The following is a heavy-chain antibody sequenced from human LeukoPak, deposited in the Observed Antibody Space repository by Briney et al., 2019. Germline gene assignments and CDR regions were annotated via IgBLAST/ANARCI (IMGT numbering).Heavy chain of an antibody. V-gene: IGHV3-30*18. Sequence: GGSLRLSCAASGFNFSSYGMHWVRQAPGKGLEWVAVISYDGSNKYYADSVKGRFTISRDNSKNTLYLQMNSLRAEDTAVYYCAKDSSPGGYSEYYDSSGYFDYWGQGTLVTVSS. CDR2: ISYDGSNK. D-gene: IGHD3-22*01. CDR3: AKDSSPGGYSEYYDSSGYFDY. J-gene: IGHJ4*02. CDR1: GFNFSSYG.